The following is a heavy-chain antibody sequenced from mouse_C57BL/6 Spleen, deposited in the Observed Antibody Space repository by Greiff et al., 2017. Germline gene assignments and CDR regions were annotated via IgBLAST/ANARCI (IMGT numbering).Heavy chain of an antibody. J-gene: IGHJ2*01. CDR3: ARWSYYDYVDY. V-gene: IGHV1-26*01. Sequence: VQLQQSGPELVKPGASVKISCKASGYTFTDYYMNWVKQSHGKSLEWIGDINPNNGGTSYNQKFKGKATLTVDKSSSTAYMELRSLTSEDSAVYYCARWSYYDYVDYWGQGTTLTVSS. CDR2: INPNNGGT. CDR1: GYTFTDYY. D-gene: IGHD2-4*01.